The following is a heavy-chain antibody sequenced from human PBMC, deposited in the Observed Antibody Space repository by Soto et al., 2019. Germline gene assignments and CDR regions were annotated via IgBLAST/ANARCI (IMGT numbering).Heavy chain of an antibody. V-gene: IGHV1-24*01. CDR1: GYTLTELS. Sequence: GASVKVSCKVSGYTLTELSMHWVRQAPGKGLEWMGGFDPEDGETIYAQKFQGRVTMTEDTSTDTAYMELSSLRSEDTAVYYCATQTRWGSSPHGYYYGMDVWGQGTTVTVSS. D-gene: IGHD6-13*01. CDR3: ATQTRWGSSPHGYYYGMDV. J-gene: IGHJ6*02. CDR2: FDPEDGET.